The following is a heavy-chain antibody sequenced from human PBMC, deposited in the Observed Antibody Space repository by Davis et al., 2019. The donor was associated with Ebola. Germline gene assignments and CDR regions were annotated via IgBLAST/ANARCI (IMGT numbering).Heavy chain of an antibody. V-gene: IGHV4-4*02. CDR1: GGSISSSNW. J-gene: IGHJ6*02. Sequence: MPSETLSLTCAVSGGSISSSNWWSWVRQPPGKGLEWIGEIYHSGSTYYNPSLKSRVTISVDRSKNQFSLKLSSVTAADTAVYYCAAGGGVSGMDVWGQGTTVTVSS. CDR3: AAGGGVSGMDV. D-gene: IGHD1-26*01. CDR2: IYHSGST.